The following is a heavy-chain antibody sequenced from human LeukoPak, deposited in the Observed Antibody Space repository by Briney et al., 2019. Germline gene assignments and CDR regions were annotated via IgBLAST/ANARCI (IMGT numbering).Heavy chain of an antibody. D-gene: IGHD2-15*01. V-gene: IGHV5-51*01. J-gene: IGHJ5*02. Sequence: KGGESLKISCKGSGYSFTNNWIGWVRQIPGKGLEWMGITYPGDSNTRYSPSFQGQVTISADKSISSAYLQWSSLKASDTAMYYCVRSPACSSGTCYPNWFDPWGQGTLVTVSS. CDR2: TYPGDSNT. CDR3: VRSPACSSGTCYPNWFDP. CDR1: GYSFTNNW.